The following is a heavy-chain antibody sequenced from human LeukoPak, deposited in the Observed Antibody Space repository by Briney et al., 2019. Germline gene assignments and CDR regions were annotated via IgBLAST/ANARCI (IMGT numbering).Heavy chain of an antibody. CDR3: ARDGSSGWYGYYYYMDV. CDR1: GFTFSSYW. Sequence: GGSLRLSCAASGFTFSSYWMHWVRQAPGKGLVWVSRINSDGSSTSYADSVKGRFTISRDNAKNTLYLQMNSLRAEDTAVYYCARDGSSGWYGYYYYMDVWGKGTTVTISS. D-gene: IGHD6-19*01. V-gene: IGHV3-74*01. J-gene: IGHJ6*03. CDR2: INSDGSST.